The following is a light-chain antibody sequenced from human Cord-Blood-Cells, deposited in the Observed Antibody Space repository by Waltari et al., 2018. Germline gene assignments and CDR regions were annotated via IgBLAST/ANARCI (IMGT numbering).Light chain of an antibody. Sequence: IVMTQSPATLSVSPGERATLSCSASQSVSSNLAWYQQKPGQAPRLLIYGASTRATGIPARFSGSGSGTEFTLTISSLQSEDFAVYYCQQYNNWPPVTFGPGTKVDIK. CDR1: QSVSSN. CDR2: GAS. CDR3: QQYNNWPPVT. V-gene: IGKV3-15*01. J-gene: IGKJ3*01.